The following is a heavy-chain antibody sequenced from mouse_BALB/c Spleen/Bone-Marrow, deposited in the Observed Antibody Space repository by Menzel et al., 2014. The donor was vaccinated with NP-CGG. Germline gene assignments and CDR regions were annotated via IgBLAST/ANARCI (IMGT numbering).Heavy chain of an antibody. D-gene: IGHD3-3*01. CDR2: INLSNGGT. CDR3: TREGTFFAY. V-gene: IGHV1S81*02. Sequence: QVQLQQSGAELVKPGASVKLSCKSSGYTFTSYYMYWVKQRPGQGLEWIGGINLSNGGTNFNEKFKSKATLTVDKSSSTACMQLNSLTSEDSEVDCCTREGTFFAYWGQGTLVTVSA. CDR1: GYTFTSYY. J-gene: IGHJ3*01.